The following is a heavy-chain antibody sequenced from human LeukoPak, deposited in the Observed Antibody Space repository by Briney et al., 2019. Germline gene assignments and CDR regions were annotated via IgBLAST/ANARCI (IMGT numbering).Heavy chain of an antibody. J-gene: IGHJ4*02. D-gene: IGHD2-2*01. CDR3: ARRAGYCSSTSCPDY. Sequence: SETLSLTCTVSGGSISGHYWTWIRQPPGKGLEWIGQIHYSGRPDYNPSLKSRVTISVDTSKNQLSLKVTSVTGADTAVYYCARRAGYCSSTSCPDYWGQGTLVTVSS. V-gene: IGHV4-59*11. CDR2: IHYSGRP. CDR1: GGSISGHY.